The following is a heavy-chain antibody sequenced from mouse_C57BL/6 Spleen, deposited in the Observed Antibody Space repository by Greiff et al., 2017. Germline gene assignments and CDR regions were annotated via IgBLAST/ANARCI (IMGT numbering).Heavy chain of an antibody. J-gene: IGHJ3*01. Sequence: DVKLVESGGGLVKPGGSLKLSCAASGFTFSSYAMSWVRQTPEKRLEWVATISDGGSYTYYPDNVKGRFPISSDNAKNNLSLQMSHLKSEDTAMYYCARDAYGSSLAWFAYWGQGTLVTVAA. CDR3: ARDAYGSSLAWFAY. CDR2: ISDGGSYT. D-gene: IGHD1-1*01. CDR1: GFTFSSYA. V-gene: IGHV5-4*01.